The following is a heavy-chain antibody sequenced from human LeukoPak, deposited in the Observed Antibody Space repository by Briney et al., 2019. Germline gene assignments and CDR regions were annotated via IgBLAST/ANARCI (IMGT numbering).Heavy chain of an antibody. CDR2: MNPNSGNT. CDR1: GYTFTSYD. J-gene: IGHJ5*02. D-gene: IGHD3-3*01. V-gene: IGHV1-8*03. Sequence: ASVKVSCKASGYTFTSYDINWVRQATGQGLEWMGWMNPNSGNTGYAQKFQGRVTITRNTSISTAYMELSSLRSEDTAVYYCARAPWGSGYWMNWFDPWGQGTLVTVSS. CDR3: ARAPWGSGYWMNWFDP.